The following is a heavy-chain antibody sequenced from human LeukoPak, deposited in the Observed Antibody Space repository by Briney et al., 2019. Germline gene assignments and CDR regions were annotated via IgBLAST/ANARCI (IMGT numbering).Heavy chain of an antibody. CDR2: IYYSGST. Sequence: SETLSLTCTVSGGSISSHYWSWIRQPPGKGLEWIGYIYYSGSTNYNPSLKSRVTISVDTSKNQFSLRLSSVTAADTAVYYCARYGGSGSYYYYYYYMDVWGKGTTVTVSS. D-gene: IGHD3-10*01. CDR1: GGSISSHY. V-gene: IGHV4-59*11. CDR3: ARYGGSGSYYYYYYYMDV. J-gene: IGHJ6*03.